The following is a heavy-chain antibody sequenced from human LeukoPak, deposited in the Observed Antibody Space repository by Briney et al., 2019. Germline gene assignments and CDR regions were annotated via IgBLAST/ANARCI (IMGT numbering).Heavy chain of an antibody. V-gene: IGHV3-23*01. CDR1: GFTFSSYA. Sequence: PGGSLRLSCAASGFTFSSYAMSWVRQAPGKGLEWVSAISGSGGSTYYADSVKGRFTISRDNPKNTLYLQMNSLRAEDTAVYYCAKDGWRYYDSSGYYLPDYWGQGTLVTVSS. J-gene: IGHJ4*02. CDR3: AKDGWRYYDSSGYYLPDY. CDR2: ISGSGGST. D-gene: IGHD3-22*01.